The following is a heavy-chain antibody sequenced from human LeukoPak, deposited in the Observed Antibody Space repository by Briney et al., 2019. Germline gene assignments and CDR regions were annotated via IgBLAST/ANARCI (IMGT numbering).Heavy chain of an antibody. CDR1: GFTFSSYA. CDR3: ARDAFNSGSYYPYY. J-gene: IGHJ4*02. CDR2: ISYDENTK. D-gene: IGHD1-26*01. V-gene: IGHV3-30*09. Sequence: GGSLRLSCAASGFTFSSYAMHWVRQAPGKGLEWVAVISYDENTKYYADSVKGRFAISRDNSKNTLSPQMNSLRAEDTAVYYCARDAFNSGSYYPYYWGQGTLVTVSS.